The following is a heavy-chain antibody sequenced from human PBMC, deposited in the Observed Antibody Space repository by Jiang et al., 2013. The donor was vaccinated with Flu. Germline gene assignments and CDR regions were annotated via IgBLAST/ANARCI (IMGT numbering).Heavy chain of an antibody. V-gene: IGHV1-2*02. Sequence: SGAEVKKPGASVKVSCKASGYTFTAYYMHWVRQAPGQGLEWMGWINPNSGDAKYARKFQGRVTMTRDTSISTAYMELSRLRSDDTAVYYCAREGSGWSGGPQRLKPFNYWGRGTLLTVSS. J-gene: IGHJ4*02. D-gene: IGHD6-19*01. CDR2: INPNSGDA. CDR3: AREGSGWSGGPQRLKPFNY. CDR1: GYTFTAYY.